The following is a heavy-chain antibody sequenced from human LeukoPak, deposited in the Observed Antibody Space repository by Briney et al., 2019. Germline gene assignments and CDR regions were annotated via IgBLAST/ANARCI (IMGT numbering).Heavy chain of an antibody. Sequence: PGRSLRLSCAASGFTFSSYAMHWVRQAPGKGLEWVALIWYDGSTKYYADSVKGRFTISRDNFNNTLYLQMNSLRAEDTAVYYCARDYCSGAGCSPLGYWGQGTLVTVSS. CDR3: ARDYCSGAGCSPLGY. J-gene: IGHJ4*02. CDR2: IWYDGSTK. V-gene: IGHV3-33*01. D-gene: IGHD2-15*01. CDR1: GFTFSSYA.